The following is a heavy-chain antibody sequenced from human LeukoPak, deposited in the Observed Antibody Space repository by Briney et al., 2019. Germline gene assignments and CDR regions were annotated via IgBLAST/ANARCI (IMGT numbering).Heavy chain of an antibody. CDR1: GFIFSNYE. CDR3: ARDLPTGTYRAYFDN. Sequence: PGGSLRLSCAGSGFIFSNYEMNWVRQAPGKGLEWVSYISSTGSDIYYADSVKGRFTITRDNAENSLYLQMSSLRAEDTAVYYCARDLPTGTYRAYFDNWGQGTLVTVSS. D-gene: IGHD1-26*01. V-gene: IGHV3-48*03. J-gene: IGHJ4*02. CDR2: ISSTGSDI.